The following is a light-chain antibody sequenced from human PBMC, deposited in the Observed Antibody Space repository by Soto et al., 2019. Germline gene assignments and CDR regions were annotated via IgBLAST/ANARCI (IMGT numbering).Light chain of an antibody. Sequence: EVVMTQSPATLSLSPGERATLSCRASQSVSRNLAWYQQKPGQAPRLLIYGAFTRATGIPAKFSGSGSGTEFTLTISRLEPEDFAVYYCQQYGPSPMYTFGQGTNLEIK. CDR2: GAF. CDR3: QQYGPSPMYT. V-gene: IGKV3-15*01. CDR1: QSVSRN. J-gene: IGKJ2*01.